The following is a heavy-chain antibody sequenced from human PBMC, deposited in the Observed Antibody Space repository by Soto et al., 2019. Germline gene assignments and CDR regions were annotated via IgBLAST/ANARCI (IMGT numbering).Heavy chain of an antibody. D-gene: IGHD3-3*01. CDR2: ISYDGSNK. J-gene: IGHJ6*03. V-gene: IGHV3-30*18. Sequence: GGSLRLSCAASGFTFSSYGMHWVRQAPGKGLEWVAVISYDGSNKYYADSVKGRFTISRDNSKNTLYLQMNSLRAEDTAVYYCAKDYTIFGVVINPQYYYMDVWGKGTTVTVSS. CDR3: AKDYTIFGVVINPQYYYMDV. CDR1: GFTFSSYG.